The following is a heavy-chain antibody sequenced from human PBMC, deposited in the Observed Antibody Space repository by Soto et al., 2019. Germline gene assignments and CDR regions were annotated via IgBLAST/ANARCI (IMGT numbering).Heavy chain of an antibody. Sequence: QVQLQESGPGLVKPSQTLSLTYTFSGGSISSGGYYWSWIRQHPGKGLEWIGYIYYSGSTYYNPSLKIRVTISVDTSKNQFSLKLSSVTAADTAVYYCARELPASYGTTYFDYWGQGTLVTVSS. CDR2: IYYSGST. V-gene: IGHV4-31*03. CDR3: ARELPASYGTTYFDY. CDR1: GGSISSGGYY. J-gene: IGHJ4*02. D-gene: IGHD5-18*01.